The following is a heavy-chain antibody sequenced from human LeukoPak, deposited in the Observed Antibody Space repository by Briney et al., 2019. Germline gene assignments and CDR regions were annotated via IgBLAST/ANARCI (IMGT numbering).Heavy chain of an antibody. V-gene: IGHV4-39*07. CDR2: IYYSGST. D-gene: IGHD3-22*01. Sequence: SETLSLTCTVSGGSISSSSYYWGWIRQPPGKGLEWIGSIYYSGSTYYNPSLKSRVTISVDTSKNQFSLKLSSVTAADTAVYYCARAGYYYDSSGYHYFDYWGQGILVTVSS. CDR3: ARAGYYYDSSGYHYFDY. J-gene: IGHJ4*02. CDR1: GGSISSSSYY.